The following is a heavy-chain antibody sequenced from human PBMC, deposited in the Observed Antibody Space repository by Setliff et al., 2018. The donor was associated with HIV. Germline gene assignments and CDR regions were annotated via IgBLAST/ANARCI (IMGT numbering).Heavy chain of an antibody. V-gene: IGHV4-4*08. D-gene: IGHD3-16*01. CDR2: VHSSGTT. Sequence: SETLSLTCTVSGDSISSYYWDWIRQPPGEGLEWIAYVHSSGTTNYNPSLKSRVTISVATSKNRFSLKLSSVTAADTAVYYCTGFAWGMNWFDPWGQGTLVTVSS. CDR1: GDSISSYY. CDR3: TGFAWGMNWFDP. J-gene: IGHJ5*02.